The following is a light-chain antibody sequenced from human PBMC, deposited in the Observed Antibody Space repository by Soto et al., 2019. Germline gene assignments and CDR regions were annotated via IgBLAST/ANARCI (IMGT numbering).Light chain of an antibody. CDR3: MQASQFPWT. Sequence: XLSXPVTLGQSASISCRSSXSLVHSDGNTXLNWLHQRPGQPPRLLIYRVSTRFSGVPDRFSGSGAGTDFTLKISRVEADDVGVYYCMQASQFPWTFGQGTKVEI. J-gene: IGKJ1*01. CDR1: XSLVHSDGNTX. V-gene: IGKV2-24*01. CDR2: RVS.